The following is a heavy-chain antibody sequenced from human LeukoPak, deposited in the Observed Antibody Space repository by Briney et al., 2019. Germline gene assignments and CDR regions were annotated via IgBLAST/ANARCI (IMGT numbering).Heavy chain of an antibody. V-gene: IGHV4-59*12. CDR2: IYYSGST. J-gene: IGHJ4*02. CDR1: DYSISNGYY. Sequence: PSETLSLTCTVSDYSISNGYYWSWIRQPPGKGLEWIGYIYYSGSTNYNPSLKSRVTISVDTSKNQFSLKLSSVTAADTAVYYCARSPPDLMGDFWGSYYFDYWGQGTLVTVSS. D-gene: IGHD3-3*01. CDR3: ARSPPDLMGDFWGSYYFDY.